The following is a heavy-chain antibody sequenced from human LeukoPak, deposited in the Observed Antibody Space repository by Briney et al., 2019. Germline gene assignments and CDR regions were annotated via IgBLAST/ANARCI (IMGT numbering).Heavy chain of an antibody. J-gene: IGHJ1*01. CDR3: ARSYCAGDCYTEYFQH. V-gene: IGHV4-39*01. CDR2: IYYNGNT. CDR1: GASISTHTYY. Sequence: SETRSLTCTVSGASISTHTYYWGWIRQPPGKGLEWIGSIYYNGNTYYNPSLKSRVTISVDTSNNQFSLKLRSVTAADTAVYYCARSYCAGDCYTEYFQHWGQGTLVTVSS. D-gene: IGHD2-21*02.